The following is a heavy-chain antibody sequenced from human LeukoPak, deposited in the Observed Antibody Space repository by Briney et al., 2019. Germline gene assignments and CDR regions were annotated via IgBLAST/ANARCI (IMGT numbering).Heavy chain of an antibody. CDR1: GFTFSDYY. CDR2: ISSSGSTI. V-gene: IGHV3-11*01. D-gene: IGHD2-21*02. J-gene: IGHJ4*02. Sequence: GGSLRLSCAASGFTFSDYYMSWIRQAPGKGLEWVSYISSSGSTIYYADSVKGRFTISRDNAKNSLYLQMNSLRAEDTAVYYCARGTNTVVVTAMYDYWGQGTLVTVSS. CDR3: ARGTNTVVVTAMYDY.